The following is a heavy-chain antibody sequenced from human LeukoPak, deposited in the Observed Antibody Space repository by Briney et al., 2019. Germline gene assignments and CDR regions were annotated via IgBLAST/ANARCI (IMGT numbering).Heavy chain of an antibody. CDR1: GASISDSSYY. V-gene: IGHV4-39*02. CDR2: IYDSVST. CDR3: ARRGKRITPYYFDY. Sequence: SETLSLTCSVSGASISDSSYYWAWIRQPPGKGLEWIGSIYDSVSTNYNPSLKSRATISVDTSKNHFSLELSDVTAADTAVYYCARRGKRITPYYFDYWGQGTLVTVSS. J-gene: IGHJ4*02. D-gene: IGHD3-16*01.